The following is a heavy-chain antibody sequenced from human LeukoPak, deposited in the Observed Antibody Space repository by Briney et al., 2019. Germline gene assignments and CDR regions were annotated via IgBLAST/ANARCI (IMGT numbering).Heavy chain of an antibody. D-gene: IGHD6-19*01. CDR2: FYYNGST. Sequence: SETLSLTCAVYGGSFSGYYWSWIRQPPGKGLEWIGSFYYNGSTYYNPSLKSRVTISVDTSKNQFSLKLSSVTAADTAVYYCARSLSSGWFPFDYWGQGTLVTVSS. J-gene: IGHJ4*02. CDR3: ARSLSSGWFPFDY. CDR1: GGSFSGYY. V-gene: IGHV4-34*01.